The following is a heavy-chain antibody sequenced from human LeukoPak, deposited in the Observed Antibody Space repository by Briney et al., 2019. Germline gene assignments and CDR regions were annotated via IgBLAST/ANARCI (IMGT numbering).Heavy chain of an antibody. J-gene: IGHJ3*02. D-gene: IGHD3-22*01. V-gene: IGHV3-30-3*01. CDR2: ISYDGSNK. CDR1: GFTFSGYA. Sequence: GGSLRLSCAASGFTFSGYAMHWVRQAPGKGLEWVAVISYDGSNKYYADSVKGRFTISRDNSKNTLYLQMNSLRAEDTAVYYCARDLRVVVISDAFDTWGQGTMVTVSS. CDR3: ARDLRVVVISDAFDT.